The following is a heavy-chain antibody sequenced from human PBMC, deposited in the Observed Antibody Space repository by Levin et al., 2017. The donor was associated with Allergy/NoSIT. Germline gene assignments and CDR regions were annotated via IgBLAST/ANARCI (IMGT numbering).Heavy chain of an antibody. J-gene: IGHJ4*02. CDR2: IYYSGST. Sequence: SPTLSLPCTVSGGSIRSSSYYWGWIRQPPGKGLEWIGSIYYSGSTYYNPSLKSRVTISVDTSKNQFSLKLSSVTAADTAVYYCARDQAPLYSSSWYAYWGQGTLVTVSS. V-gene: IGHV4-39*07. CDR3: ARDQAPLYSSSWYAY. CDR1: GGSIRSSSYY. D-gene: IGHD6-13*01.